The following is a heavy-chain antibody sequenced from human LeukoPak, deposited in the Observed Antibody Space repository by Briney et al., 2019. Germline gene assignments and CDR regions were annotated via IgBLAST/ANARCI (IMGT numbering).Heavy chain of an antibody. CDR2: INHSGST. CDR3: ARAPPGFYYDSSGYPLDY. J-gene: IGHJ4*02. Sequence: SETLSLTCAVYGGSFSGYYWSWIRQPPGKGLEWIGEINHSGSTNYNPSLKSRVTISVDTSKNQFSLKLGSVTAADTAVYYCARAPPGFYYDSSGYPLDYWGQGTLVTVSS. V-gene: IGHV4-34*01. D-gene: IGHD3-22*01. CDR1: GGSFSGYY.